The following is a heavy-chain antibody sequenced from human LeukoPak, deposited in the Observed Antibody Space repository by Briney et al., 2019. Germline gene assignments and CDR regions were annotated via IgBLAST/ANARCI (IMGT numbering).Heavy chain of an antibody. V-gene: IGHV4-34*01. D-gene: IGHD4-17*01. Sequence: PSETLSLTCAVYGGSFSGYYWCWIRQPPGKGLEWIGEINHSGSTNYNPSLKSRVTISVDTSKNQFSLKLSSVTAADTAVYYCARQDYGEVNWGQGTLVTVAS. CDR3: ARQDYGEVN. CDR2: INHSGST. CDR1: GGSFSGYY. J-gene: IGHJ4*02.